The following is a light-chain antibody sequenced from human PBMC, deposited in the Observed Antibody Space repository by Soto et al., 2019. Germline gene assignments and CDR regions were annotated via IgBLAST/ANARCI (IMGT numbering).Light chain of an antibody. Sequence: QSALTQPASVSGSPGQSVTISCTGTNSDVGSYNLVSWYQRHPGKAPKLMIFEGSKRPSRVSNRFSGSKSGNTASLTISGLQAEDEADYYCCSYAGSSTFVVFGGGTQLTVL. CDR1: NSDVGSYNL. CDR3: CSYAGSSTFVV. V-gene: IGLV2-23*03. J-gene: IGLJ2*01. CDR2: EGS.